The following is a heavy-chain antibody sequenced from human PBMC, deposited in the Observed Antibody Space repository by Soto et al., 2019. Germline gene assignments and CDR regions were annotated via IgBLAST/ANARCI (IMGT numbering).Heavy chain of an antibody. J-gene: IGHJ4*02. CDR3: AKVGFPYSYGSIDY. V-gene: IGHV3-23*01. D-gene: IGHD5-18*01. Sequence: EVQLLESGGGLVQPGGSLRLSCAASGFTFSSYAMSWFRQAPGQGLEWVSAISGSGGSTYYADSVKGRFTISRDNSKNALYLQMNSLRAEDTAVYYCAKVGFPYSYGSIDYWGQGTLVTVSS. CDR2: ISGSGGST. CDR1: GFTFSSYA.